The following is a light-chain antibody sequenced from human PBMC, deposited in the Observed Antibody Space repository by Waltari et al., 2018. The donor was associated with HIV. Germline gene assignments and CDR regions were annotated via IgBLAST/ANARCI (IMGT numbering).Light chain of an antibody. CDR2: LGS. J-gene: IGKJ5*01. CDR1: RSLLHSNGYTY. CDR3: MQALQTPPIT. V-gene: IGKV2-28*01. Sequence: DIVMPQSLLSMPVTPASLASISCRSSRSLLHSNGYTYLDWYLQKPGQSPQLLIYLGSNRAAGVRDRFSGCGSGRDCTLKNSRVEAEYVGVYFCMQALQTPPITFGQGTRLEIK.